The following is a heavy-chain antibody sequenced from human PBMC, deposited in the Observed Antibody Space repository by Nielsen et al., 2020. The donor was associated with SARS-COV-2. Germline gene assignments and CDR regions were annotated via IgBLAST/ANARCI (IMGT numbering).Heavy chain of an antibody. J-gene: IGHJ4*02. CDR3: ARDRNYYDYVWGSTFDY. CDR1: GGSISSGGYY. V-gene: IGHV4-31*03. D-gene: IGHD3-16*01. Sequence: SETLSLTCTVSGGSISSGGYYWSWIRQHPGKGLEWIGYIYYSGSTYYNPSLKSRVTISVDTSKNQFSLKLSSVTAADTAVYYCARDRNYYDYVWGSTFDYWGQGTLVTVSS. CDR2: IYYSGST.